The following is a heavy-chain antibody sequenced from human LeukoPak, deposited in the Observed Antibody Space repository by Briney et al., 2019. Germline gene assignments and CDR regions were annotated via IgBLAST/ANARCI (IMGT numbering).Heavy chain of an antibody. CDR1: GFTFSGSA. V-gene: IGHV3-73*01. Sequence: GGSLRLSCAASGFTFSGSAIHWVRQSSGKGLEWVGQIGKKDKGYATATAYAASVKGRFTIPRDDSINTAYLQMKSLKTEDTALYYCTRDSGTYNWFDPWGQGTLVTVSS. J-gene: IGHJ5*02. CDR3: TRDSGTYNWFDP. D-gene: IGHD1-26*01. CDR2: IGKKDKGYATAT.